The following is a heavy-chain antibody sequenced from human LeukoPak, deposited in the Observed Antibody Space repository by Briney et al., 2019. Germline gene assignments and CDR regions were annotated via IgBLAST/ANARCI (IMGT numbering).Heavy chain of an antibody. CDR2: ISWDGGST. D-gene: IGHD1-26*01. CDR3: AKDWGLGARGYFDY. CDR1: GFTFDDYT. J-gene: IGHJ4*02. Sequence: PGGSLRLSCAASGFTFDDYTMHWVRQAPGKGLEWVSLISWDGGSTYYADSVKGRFTISRDNSKNSLYLQMNSLRTEDTALYYCAKDWGLGARGYFDYWGQGTLVTVSS. V-gene: IGHV3-43*01.